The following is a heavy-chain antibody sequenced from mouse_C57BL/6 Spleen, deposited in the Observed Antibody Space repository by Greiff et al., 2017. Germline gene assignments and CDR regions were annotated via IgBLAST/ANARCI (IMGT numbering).Heavy chain of an antibody. Sequence: VKLQESGAELVKPGASVKISCKASGYAFSSYWMNWVKQRPGKGLEWIGQIYPGVGDTNYNGKFKGKATLTADKSSSTAYMLLSSLTSEDSAVYYCARDDGYYNSMDYWGQGTSVTVSS. D-gene: IGHD2-3*01. CDR2: IYPGVGDT. CDR1: GYAFSSYW. V-gene: IGHV1-80*01. CDR3: ARDDGYYNSMDY. J-gene: IGHJ4*01.